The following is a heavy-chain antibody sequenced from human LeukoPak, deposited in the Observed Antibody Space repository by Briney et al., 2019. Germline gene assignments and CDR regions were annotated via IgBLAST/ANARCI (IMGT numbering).Heavy chain of an antibody. Sequence: SETLSLTCTVSGGSISSGSYYWSWIRQPAGKGLEWIGRIYTSGSTNYNPSLKSRVTISVDTSKNQFSLKLSSVTAADTAVYYCASQNYDFWSGYYYHFDYWGQGTLVTVSS. CDR2: IYTSGST. D-gene: IGHD3-3*01. V-gene: IGHV4-61*02. CDR1: GGSISSGSYY. J-gene: IGHJ4*02. CDR3: ASQNYDFWSGYYYHFDY.